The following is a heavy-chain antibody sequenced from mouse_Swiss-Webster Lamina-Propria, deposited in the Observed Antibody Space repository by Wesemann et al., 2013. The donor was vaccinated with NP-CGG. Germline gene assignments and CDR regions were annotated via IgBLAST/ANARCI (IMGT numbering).Heavy chain of an antibody. D-gene: IGHD2-4*01. CDR1: GYTFTDYA. CDR3: ARDDYDQGFAY. CDR2: ISTYYGDA. J-gene: IGHJ3*01. Sequence: QVQLQQSGAELVRPGVSVKISCKGSGYTFTDYAMHWVKQSHAKSLEWIGVISTYYGDASYNQKFKGKATMTVDKSSSTAYMELARLTSEDSAIYYCARDDYDQGFAYWGQGTLVTVSA. V-gene: IGHV1S137*01.